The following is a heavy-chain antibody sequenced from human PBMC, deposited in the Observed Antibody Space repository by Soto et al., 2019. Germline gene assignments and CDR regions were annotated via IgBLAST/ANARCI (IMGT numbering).Heavy chain of an antibody. V-gene: IGHV1-3*01. CDR2: INAGNGNT. CDR3: ARSPFPPSYLGGPSYNWFDP. J-gene: IGHJ5*02. CDR1: GYTFTSYA. Sequence: AASVKVSCKASGYTFTSYAMHLVRQSPGQRLEWMRWINAGNGNTKYSQKFQGRVTITRDTSASTAYMELSSLRSEDTAVYYCARSPFPPSYLGGPSYNWFDPWGQGTLVTVSS. D-gene: IGHD2-15*01.